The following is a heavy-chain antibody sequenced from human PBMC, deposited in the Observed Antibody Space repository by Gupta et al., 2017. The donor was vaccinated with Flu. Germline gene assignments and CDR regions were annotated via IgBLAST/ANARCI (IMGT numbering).Heavy chain of an antibody. D-gene: IGHD1-26*01. CDR1: GFTFITSV. V-gene: IGHV3-23*01. CDR2: ISGSGDYT. CDR3: AKCMGYSRSYFGFYYFDS. Sequence: EVQVLEAGGGFVQPGGSRRLSCAASGFTFITSVIPWFLSAPGKGLEWVSGISGSGDYTYYADSVKGRFTISRDNSKNTLYLQMDSLRAEDTAVYYCAKCMGYSRSYFGFYYFDSWGQGILVTVSS. J-gene: IGHJ4*02.